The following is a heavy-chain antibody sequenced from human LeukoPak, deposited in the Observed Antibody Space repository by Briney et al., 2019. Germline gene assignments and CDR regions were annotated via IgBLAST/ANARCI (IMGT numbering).Heavy chain of an antibody. D-gene: IGHD3-10*01. CDR3: AREVEDWFGDLLSYFDY. Sequence: DTTMYYADSVKGRFTISRDNAKNSLYLQMNSLRAEDTAVYYCAREVEDWFGDLLSYFDYWGQGILVTVSS. J-gene: IGHJ4*02. CDR2: DTTM. V-gene: IGHV3-11*01.